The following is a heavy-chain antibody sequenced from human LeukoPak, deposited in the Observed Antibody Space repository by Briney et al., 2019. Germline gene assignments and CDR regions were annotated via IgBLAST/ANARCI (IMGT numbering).Heavy chain of an antibody. CDR2: ITGTADKT. CDR1: GFTFSSYV. D-gene: IGHD6-19*01. CDR3: ARRGGSRGWGAFDI. Sequence: GRSLRLSCAASGFTFSSYVMNWVRQAPGKGLEWVSSITGTADKTYDADSVKGRFTISRDNSKNTLSLQMSSLRVEDTAIYYCARRGGSRGWGAFDIWGQGTIVTVSS. J-gene: IGHJ3*02. V-gene: IGHV3-23*01.